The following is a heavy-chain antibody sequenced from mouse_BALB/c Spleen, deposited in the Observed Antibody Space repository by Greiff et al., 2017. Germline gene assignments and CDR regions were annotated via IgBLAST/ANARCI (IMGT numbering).Heavy chain of an antibody. CDR1: GFTFSSYA. CDR2: ISSGGSYT. CDR3: ARGKTGNYFDY. Sequence: EVKLVESGGGLVKPGGSLKLSCAASGFTFSSYAMSWVRQSPEKRLEWVAEISSGGSYTYYPDTVTGRFTISRDNAKNTLYLEMSSLRSEDTAMYYCARGKTGNYFDYWGQGTTLTVSS. V-gene: IGHV5-9-4*01. D-gene: IGHD4-1*01. J-gene: IGHJ2*01.